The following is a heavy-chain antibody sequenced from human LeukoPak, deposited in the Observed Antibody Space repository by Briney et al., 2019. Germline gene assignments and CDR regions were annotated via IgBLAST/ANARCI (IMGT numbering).Heavy chain of an antibody. J-gene: IGHJ4*02. Sequence: GGSLRLSSAASGFTFSSYWMNWVRQAPGKGLVWVSRIASDGSSTTYADPVKGRFSISRDNAKNTLYLQMNSLRVEDTAVYYCARGRPHGNDYWGQGTLVTVSS. V-gene: IGHV3-74*01. CDR1: GFTFSSYW. CDR2: IASDGSST. D-gene: IGHD4-23*01. CDR3: ARGRPHGNDY.